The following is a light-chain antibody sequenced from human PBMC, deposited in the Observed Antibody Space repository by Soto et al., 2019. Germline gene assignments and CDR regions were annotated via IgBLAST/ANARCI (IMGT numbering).Light chain of an antibody. V-gene: IGLV2-14*01. CDR1: SSDVGGYNY. CDR3: SSYTSSSSDV. J-gene: IGLJ1*01. Sequence: QSVLTQPASVSGSPGQSITISCTGTSSDVGGYNYVSWYQQYPGKAPKLMIFEVSNRFSGSKSGNTASLTISGLQAEDEADYYCSSYTSSSSDVFGTGTKLTVL. CDR2: EVS.